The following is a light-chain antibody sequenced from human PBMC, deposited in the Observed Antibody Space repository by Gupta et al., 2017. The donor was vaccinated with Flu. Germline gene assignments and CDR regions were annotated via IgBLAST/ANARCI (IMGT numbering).Light chain of an antibody. CDR3: QQYNNWPPAS. V-gene: IGKV3-15*01. Sequence: EIVMTQSPATLSVSPGERAPLPCRASQSVSSNLAWYQQKPGQAPRLLIYGASTRATGIPARFSGSGSGTEFTLTISSLQSEDFAVYYCQQYNNWPPASFGQGTKLEIK. CDR1: QSVSSN. J-gene: IGKJ2*03. CDR2: GAS.